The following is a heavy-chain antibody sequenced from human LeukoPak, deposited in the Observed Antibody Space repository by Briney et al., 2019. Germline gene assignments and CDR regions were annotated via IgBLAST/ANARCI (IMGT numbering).Heavy chain of an antibody. Sequence: SVKVSCXASGGTFSNYAISWVRQARGQGLEWMGGIIPIFGTANYAQKFQGRVTITADESTSTAYMELSSLRSEDTAVYYCASGSKLGTFDFDAFDIWGQGTMVTVSS. D-gene: IGHD7-27*01. J-gene: IGHJ3*02. CDR2: IIPIFGTA. CDR3: ASGSKLGTFDFDAFDI. CDR1: GGTFSNYA. V-gene: IGHV1-69*13.